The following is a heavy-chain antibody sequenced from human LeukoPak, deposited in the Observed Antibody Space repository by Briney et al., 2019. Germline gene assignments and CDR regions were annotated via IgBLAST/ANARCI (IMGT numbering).Heavy chain of an antibody. CDR2: INHSGST. V-gene: IGHV4-34*01. Sequence: PSETLSLTCAVSGGSFSGYYWSWIRQPPGKGLEWIGEINHSGSTNYNPSLKSRVTISVDTSKNQFSLKLSSVTAADTAVYYCARGGPASRSLYYFDYWGQGTLVTVSS. CDR3: ARGGPASRSLYYFDY. J-gene: IGHJ4*02. CDR1: GGSFSGYY.